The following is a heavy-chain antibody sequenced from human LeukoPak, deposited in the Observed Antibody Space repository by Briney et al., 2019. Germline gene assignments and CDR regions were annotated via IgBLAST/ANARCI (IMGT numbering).Heavy chain of an antibody. CDR2: IDPNSGGT. CDR3: ARDLDVEMATGLGAYDAFDI. J-gene: IGHJ3*02. D-gene: IGHD5-24*01. CDR1: GYTFTSYD. Sequence: ASVKVSCKASGYTFTSYDINWVRQAPGQGLEWMGRIDPNSGGTNYAQKFQGRVTMTRDTSISTAYMELSRLRSDDTAVYYCARDLDVEMATGLGAYDAFDIWGQGTMVTVSS. V-gene: IGHV1-2*06.